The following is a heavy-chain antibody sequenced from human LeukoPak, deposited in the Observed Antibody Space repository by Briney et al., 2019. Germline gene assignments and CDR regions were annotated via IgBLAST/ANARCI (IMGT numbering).Heavy chain of an antibody. J-gene: IGHJ4*02. D-gene: IGHD6-13*01. Sequence: SETLSLTCTVSGGSIGSYYWSWIRQPPGKGLEWIGYIYYSGSTNYNPSLKSRVTISVDTSKNQFSLKLSSVTAADTAVYYCARVIAAAGPFDYWGQGTLVTVSS. CDR3: ARVIAAAGPFDY. V-gene: IGHV4-59*01. CDR2: IYYSGST. CDR1: GGSIGSYY.